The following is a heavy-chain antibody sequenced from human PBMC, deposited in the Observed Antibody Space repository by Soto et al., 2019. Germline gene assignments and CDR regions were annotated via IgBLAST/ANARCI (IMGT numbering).Heavy chain of an antibody. D-gene: IGHD6-6*01. Sequence: PSETLSLTCTVSGGSISSYYWSWIRQPPGKGLEWIGHIYHSGSTNYNPALKSRVTISVDTSKNQSSLKLTSVTAADTGVYYCASALDEYSSSSNYYYYYMDVWGKGTTVTVSS. J-gene: IGHJ6*03. CDR2: IYHSGST. CDR1: GGSISSYY. V-gene: IGHV4-59*01. CDR3: ASALDEYSSSSNYYYYYMDV.